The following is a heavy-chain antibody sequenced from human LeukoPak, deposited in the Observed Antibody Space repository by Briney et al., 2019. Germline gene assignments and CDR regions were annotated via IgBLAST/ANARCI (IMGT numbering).Heavy chain of an antibody. D-gene: IGHD6-13*01. V-gene: IGHV3-74*01. CDR2: INSDGSST. CDR1: GFTFSIYW. J-gene: IGHJ4*02. Sequence: PGGSLRLSCAASGFTFSIYWMHWVRQAPGKGLVWVSRINSDGSSTIYADSVKGRFTISRDNAQNTLYLQMNSLRVEDTAVYYCARVVGQQLVPSDYWGRGTLVTVSS. CDR3: ARVVGQQLVPSDY.